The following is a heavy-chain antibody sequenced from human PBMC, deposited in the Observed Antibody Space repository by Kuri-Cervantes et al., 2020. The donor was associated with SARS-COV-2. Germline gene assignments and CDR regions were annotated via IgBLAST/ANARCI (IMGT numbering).Heavy chain of an antibody. CDR1: GFTFSDYY. CDR3: ARGQQLIDY. CDR2: ISSSSSYT. D-gene: IGHD6-13*01. V-gene: IGHV3-11*03. J-gene: IGHJ4*02. Sequence: LSLTCAASGFTFSDYYMSWIRQAPGKGLEWVSYISSSSSYTNYADSVKGRFTISGDNAKNSLYLQMNSLRAEDMAVYYCARGQQLIDYWGQGTLVTVSS.